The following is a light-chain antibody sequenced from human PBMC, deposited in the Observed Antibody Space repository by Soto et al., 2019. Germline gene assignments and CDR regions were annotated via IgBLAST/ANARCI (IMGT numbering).Light chain of an antibody. J-gene: IGKJ4*01. Sequence: EIVLTQSPATLSLSPGERATLSCRASQSVSSYLAWYQQKPGQAPRLLIYDASNRATGIPARFSGSGSGTDFTLTISSLESEDAAVYYCQQYSSSPLTFGGGTKVDIK. CDR3: QQYSSSPLT. CDR2: DAS. CDR1: QSVSSY. V-gene: IGKV3-11*01.